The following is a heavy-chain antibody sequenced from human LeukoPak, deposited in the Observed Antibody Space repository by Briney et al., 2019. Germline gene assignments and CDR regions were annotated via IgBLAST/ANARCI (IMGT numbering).Heavy chain of an antibody. Sequence: SVKVSCKASGYTFTGYYMHWVRQVPGQGLEWMGGIIPMFGTGHYAQKFQGRVTITRDTSASTAYMELSSLRSEDTAVYYCARVAKLSSWPRFDYWGQGTLVTVSS. D-gene: IGHD6-13*01. CDR1: GYTFTGYY. CDR2: IIPMFGTG. J-gene: IGHJ4*02. CDR3: ARVAKLSSWPRFDY. V-gene: IGHV1-69*05.